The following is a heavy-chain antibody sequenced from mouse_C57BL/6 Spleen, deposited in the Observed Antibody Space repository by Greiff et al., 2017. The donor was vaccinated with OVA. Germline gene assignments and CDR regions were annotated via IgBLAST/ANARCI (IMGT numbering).Heavy chain of an antibody. CDR3: TGGGITAVVDYAMDY. CDR2: IYPGNSDT. J-gene: IGHJ4*01. Sequence: VQLQQSGTVLARPGASVKMSCKASGYTFTSYWMHWVKQRPGQGLEWIGAIYPGNSDTSYNQKFKGKAKLTAVTSASTAYMELSSLTNEDSAVYYGTGGGITAVVDYAMDYWGQGTSVTVSS. CDR1: GYTFTSYW. D-gene: IGHD1-1*01. V-gene: IGHV1-5*01.